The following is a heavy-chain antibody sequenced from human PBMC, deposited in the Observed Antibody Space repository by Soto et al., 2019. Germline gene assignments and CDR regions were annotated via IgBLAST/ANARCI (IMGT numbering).Heavy chain of an antibody. D-gene: IGHD3-22*01. CDR1: GGSVSSGSYY. CDR2: IYYSGST. V-gene: IGHV4-61*01. CDR3: ARDPRGPYYYDSSGYGDAFDI. J-gene: IGHJ3*02. Sequence: QVQLQESGPGLVKPSETLSLTCTVSGGSVSSGSYYWSWIRQPPGKGLEWIGYIYYSGSTNYNPSLKSRVTISVDTSKNQFSLKLSSVTAADTAVYYCARDPRGPYYYDSSGYGDAFDIWGQGTMVTVSS.